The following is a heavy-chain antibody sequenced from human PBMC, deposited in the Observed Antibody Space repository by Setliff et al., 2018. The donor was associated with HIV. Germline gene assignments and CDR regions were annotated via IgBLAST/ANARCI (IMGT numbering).Heavy chain of an antibody. J-gene: IGHJ3*01. Sequence: SETLSLTCAVYGGSFSGYYWSWIRQPPGKGLEWIGEIDHRGSTNYNPSLKSRVTISVDTSKNQFSLNLNSVTPADTDVYYCARGPQLQRRVIDTFDVWCQGTMVTVSS. D-gene: IGHD1-1*01. CDR1: GGSFSGYY. CDR2: IDHRGST. V-gene: IGHV4-34*01. CDR3: ARGPQLQRRVIDTFDV.